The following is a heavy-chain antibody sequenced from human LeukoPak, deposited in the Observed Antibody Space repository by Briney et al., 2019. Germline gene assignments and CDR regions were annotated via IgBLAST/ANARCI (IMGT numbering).Heavy chain of an antibody. CDR2: INQNGGET. CDR1: GLTLSNYW. Sequence: GGSLRLSCAPSGLTLSNYWMSWVRQAPGKGLEWVPNINQNGGETYYVDSVKGRFAISRDNAKNSLYLQMNSLRAEDTAVYYCATPPSDRGTSPGFYFHYWGQGALVTVSS. D-gene: IGHD1-14*01. J-gene: IGHJ4*02. CDR3: ATPPSDRGTSPGFYFHY. V-gene: IGHV3-7*01.